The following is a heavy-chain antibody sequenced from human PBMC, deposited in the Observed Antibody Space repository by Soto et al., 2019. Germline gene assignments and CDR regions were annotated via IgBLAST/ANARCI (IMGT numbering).Heavy chain of an antibody. J-gene: IGHJ5*01. D-gene: IGHD3-16*01. CDR1: GFTSNTFE. Sequence: EVQLLESGGGLVQPGGSLRLSCAASGFTSNTFEMSWVRQAPGRGLEWVSFISDDSSRTYYADAVKGRFTISRDNSKYTLYLQMNSLTAEDTAVYACVKGGWLDFWGQGTLVTVSS. V-gene: IGHV3-23*01. CDR3: VKGGWLDF. CDR2: ISDDSSRT.